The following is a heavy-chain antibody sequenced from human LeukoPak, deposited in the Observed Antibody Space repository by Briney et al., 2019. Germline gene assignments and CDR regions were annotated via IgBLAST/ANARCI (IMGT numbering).Heavy chain of an antibody. CDR3: TRDTGLDSSGYSDY. J-gene: IGHJ4*02. D-gene: IGHD3-22*01. Sequence: XGGSLRLSCAASGFTFSSYGMHWVRQAPGKGLEWVAVIWYDGSNKYYADSVKGRFTISRDNSKNTLYLQMNSLRAEDTAVYYCTRDTGLDSSGYSDYWGQGTLVTVSS. V-gene: IGHV3-33*01. CDR1: GFTFSSYG. CDR2: IWYDGSNK.